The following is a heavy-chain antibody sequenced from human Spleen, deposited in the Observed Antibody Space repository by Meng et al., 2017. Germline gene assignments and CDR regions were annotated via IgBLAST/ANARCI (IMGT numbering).Heavy chain of an antibody. CDR1: GGTFRNFW. Sequence: GESLKISCVASGGTFRNFWMTWVRQAPGKGLEWVSSISSSSSYIYYADSVKGRFTISRDNAKSTLYLQMNSLRAEDTAVYYCGRDIFGPQSKWGQGMLVTVSS. V-gene: IGHV3-21*01. CDR2: ISSSSSYI. D-gene: IGHD3-10*02. J-gene: IGHJ4*02. CDR3: GRDIFGPQSK.